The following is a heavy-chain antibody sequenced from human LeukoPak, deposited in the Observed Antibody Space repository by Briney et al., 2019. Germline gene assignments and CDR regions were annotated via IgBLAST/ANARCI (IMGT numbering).Heavy chain of an antibody. CDR1: GLTLDDYP. V-gene: IGHV3-43*01. Sequence: LPGGSLRLSCQAPGLTLDDYPMNWVRKPPGKGLEWFSVVRGDGDGTYYADSVEGRFTISRDNSKNSLYLQMDSLRTEDTALYYCAKDFSRSWWYGMDVWGQGITVTVSS. J-gene: IGHJ6*02. D-gene: IGHD2-15*01. CDR2: VRGDGDGT. CDR3: AKDFSRSWWYGMDV.